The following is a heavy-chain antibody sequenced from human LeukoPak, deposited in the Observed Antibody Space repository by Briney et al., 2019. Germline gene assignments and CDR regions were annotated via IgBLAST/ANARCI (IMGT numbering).Heavy chain of an antibody. CDR2: INHSGST. CDR3: AKTLKVRGVIGAFDI. V-gene: IGHV4-34*01. D-gene: IGHD3-10*01. Sequence: SETLSLTCAVYGGSFSGYYWSWIRQPPGRGLEWIGEINHSGSTNYNPSLKSRVTISVDTSKNQFSLKLSSVTAADTAVYYCAKTLKVRGVIGAFDIWGQGTMVTVSS. CDR1: GGSFSGYY. J-gene: IGHJ3*02.